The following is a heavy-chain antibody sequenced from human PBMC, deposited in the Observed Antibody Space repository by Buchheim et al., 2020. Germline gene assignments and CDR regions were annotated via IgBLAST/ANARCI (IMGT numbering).Heavy chain of an antibody. CDR3: ARDQRNFYDSSGYQGSPYYFDY. CDR2: ISSSGSTI. CDR1: GFTFSDYY. Sequence: QVQLVESGGGLVKPGGSLRLSCAASGFTFSDYYMSWIRQAPGKGLEWVSYISSSGSTIYYADSVKGRFTISRDNAKNSLYLQMNSLKAEDTAVYYCARDQRNFYDSSGYQGSPYYFDYWGQGTL. D-gene: IGHD3-22*01. J-gene: IGHJ4*02. V-gene: IGHV3-11*01.